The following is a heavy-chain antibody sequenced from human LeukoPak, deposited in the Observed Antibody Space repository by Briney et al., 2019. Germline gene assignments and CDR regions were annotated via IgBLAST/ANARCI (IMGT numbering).Heavy chain of an antibody. CDR2: IYHSGST. V-gene: IGHV4-4*02. CDR1: GGSISSSNW. Sequence: PSGTLSLTCAVSGGSISSSNWWSWVRQPPGKGLEWIGEIYHSGSTNYNPSLKSRVTISVDKSKNQFSLKLSSVTAADTAVYYCARVVVGATTGPMGSDHDYWGQGTLVTVSS. D-gene: IGHD1-26*01. CDR3: ARVVVGATTGPMGSDHDY. J-gene: IGHJ4*02.